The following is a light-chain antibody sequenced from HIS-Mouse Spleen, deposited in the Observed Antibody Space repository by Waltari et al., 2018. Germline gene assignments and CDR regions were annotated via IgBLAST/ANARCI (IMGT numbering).Light chain of an antibody. CDR1: QSVSSSY. CDR2: GAS. J-gene: IGKJ2*01. Sequence: EIVLTQSPGTLSLSPGERATLSCRASQSVSSSYLAWYQQKPGQAPRLLIYGASSRATGIPDRCSGSGSGTDFTLTISRLEPEEFAVYYCQQYGSSPRTFGQGTKLEIK. CDR3: QQYGSSPRT. V-gene: IGKV3-20*01.